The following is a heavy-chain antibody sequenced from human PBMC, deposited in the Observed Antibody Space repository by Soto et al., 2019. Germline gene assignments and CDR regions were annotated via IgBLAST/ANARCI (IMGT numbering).Heavy chain of an antibody. V-gene: IGHV4-30-4*01. J-gene: IGHJ6*02. Sequence: SETLSLTCTVSGGSISSGDYYWSWIRQPPGKGLEWIGYIYYSGSTYYNPSLKSRVTISVDTSKNQFSLKLSSVTAADTAVYYYARDRDYYGMDVWGQGTTVTVSS. CDR2: IYYSGST. CDR3: ARDRDYYGMDV. CDR1: GGSISSGDYY.